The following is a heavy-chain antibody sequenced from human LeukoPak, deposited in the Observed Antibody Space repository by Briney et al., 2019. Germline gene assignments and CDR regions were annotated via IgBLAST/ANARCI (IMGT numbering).Heavy chain of an antibody. CDR1: GYTLTELS. J-gene: IGHJ5*02. Sequence: ASVKVSCKVSGYTLTELSMHWVRQAPGKGLEWMGSFDPEDGETIYAQKFQGRVTMTEDTSTDTAYMELSSLRSEDTAVYYCARTRLGFGEFLVDPWGQGTLVTVSS. CDR2: FDPEDGET. D-gene: IGHD3-10*01. V-gene: IGHV1-24*01. CDR3: ARTRLGFGEFLVDP.